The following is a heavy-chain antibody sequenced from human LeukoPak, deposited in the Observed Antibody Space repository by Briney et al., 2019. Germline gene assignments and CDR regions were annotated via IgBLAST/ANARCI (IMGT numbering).Heavy chain of an antibody. CDR1: GYTLTVLS. J-gene: IGHJ3*02. Sequence: SVNVSCKVSGYTLTVLSMHWVRQAPGQGLGWMGGFDPEDGETIYAQKFQGRVTMTEDTSTDTAYTELNSLRSEDTAVYNCATDVSSETNAFDIWGQGTMVTVSS. D-gene: IGHD2-2*01. CDR2: FDPEDGET. V-gene: IGHV1-24*01. CDR3: ATDVSSETNAFDI.